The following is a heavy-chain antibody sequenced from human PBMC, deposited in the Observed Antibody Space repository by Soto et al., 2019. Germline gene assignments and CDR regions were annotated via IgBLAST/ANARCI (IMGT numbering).Heavy chain of an antibody. CDR1: GGSISSSSYY. D-gene: IGHD3-16*02. V-gene: IGHV4-39*07. J-gene: IGHJ6*03. CDR3: ASQELSPPFYYYYMDV. CDR2: INHSGST. Sequence: SETLSLTCTVSGGSISSSSYYWGWIRQPPGKGLEWIGEINHSGSTNYNPSLKSRVTISVDTSKNQFSLKLSSVTAADTAVYYCASQELSPPFYYYYMDVWGKGTTVTVSS.